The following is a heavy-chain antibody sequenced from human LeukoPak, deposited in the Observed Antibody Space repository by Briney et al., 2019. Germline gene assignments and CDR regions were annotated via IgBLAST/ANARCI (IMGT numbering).Heavy chain of an antibody. CDR2: INSDGSTT. Sequence: GGPLRLSCAASGFTFSNYWMHWVRQAPGKGLVWVSRINSDGSTTYADSVKGRFTISRDNAEKTLYLQLNSLRAEDSAVYYCARGKDGVWALDIWGQGTLVTVSS. CDR1: GFTFSNYW. J-gene: IGHJ3*02. CDR3: ARGKDGVWALDI. V-gene: IGHV3-74*01. D-gene: IGHD3-16*01.